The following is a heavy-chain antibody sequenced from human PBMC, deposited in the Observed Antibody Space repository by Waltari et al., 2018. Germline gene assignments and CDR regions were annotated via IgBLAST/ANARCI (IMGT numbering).Heavy chain of an antibody. V-gene: IGHV4-39*01. D-gene: IGHD3-22*01. CDR1: GGSISSSSYY. CDR3: ARTYYYDSSGYYSGTFDY. CDR2: IYYSGST. Sequence: QLQLQESGPGLVKPSATLSLTCTVSGGSISSSSYYWGWIRQPPGQGLEWIGSIYYSGSTYYNPSLKSRVTISVDTSKNQFSLKLSSVTAADTAVYYCARTYYYDSSGYYSGTFDYWGQGTLVTVSS. J-gene: IGHJ4*02.